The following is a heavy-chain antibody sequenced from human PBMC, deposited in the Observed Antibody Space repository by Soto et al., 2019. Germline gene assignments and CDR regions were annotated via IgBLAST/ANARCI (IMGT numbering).Heavy chain of an antibody. D-gene: IGHD3-10*01. CDR1: GFTFSDYY. J-gene: IGHJ4*02. Sequence: GGLMRLSCAASGFTFSDYYMSWIRQAPGKGLEWVSYISSSSSYTNYADSVKGRFTISRDNAKNSLYLQMNSLRAEDTAVYYCARSSGPHYFDYWGQGTLVPVSS. CDR2: ISSSSSYT. V-gene: IGHV3-11*03. CDR3: ARSSGPHYFDY.